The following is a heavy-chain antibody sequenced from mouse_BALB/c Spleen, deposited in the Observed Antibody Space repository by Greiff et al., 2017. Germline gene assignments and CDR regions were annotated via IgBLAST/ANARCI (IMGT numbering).Heavy chain of an antibody. CDR3: ARGWGYFDY. CDR1: GYTFTDYN. D-gene: IGHD3-3*01. J-gene: IGHJ2*01. CDR2: IYPYNGGT. V-gene: IGHV1S29*02. Sequence: EVQLQQSGPELVKPGASVKISCKASGYTFTDYNMHWVKQSHGKSLEWIGYIYPYNGGTGYNQKFKSKATLTVDNSYSTAYMELRSLTSEDSAVYYCARGWGYFDYWGQGTTLTVSS.